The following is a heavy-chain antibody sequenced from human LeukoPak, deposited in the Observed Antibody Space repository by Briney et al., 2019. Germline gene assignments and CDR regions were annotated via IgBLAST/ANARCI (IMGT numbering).Heavy chain of an antibody. CDR1: GGSISSYY. CDR3: ARDGQYDFWSGYWWFDP. CDR2: IYYSGST. Sequence: PSETLSLTCTVSGGSISSYYWSWIRQPPGKGLEWIGYIYYSGSTNYNPSLKSRVTISVDTSKNQFSLKLSSVTAADTALYYCARDGQYDFWSGYWWFDPWGQGTLVTVSS. J-gene: IGHJ5*02. D-gene: IGHD3-3*01. V-gene: IGHV4-59*01.